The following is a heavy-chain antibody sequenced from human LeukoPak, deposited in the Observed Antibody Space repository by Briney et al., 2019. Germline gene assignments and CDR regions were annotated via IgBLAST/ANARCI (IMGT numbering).Heavy chain of an antibody. Sequence: GGSLRLSCAASGFTFSRYGMHWVRQAPGKGLVWVAVISYDGTNQYYADSVKGRFTISRDNSQNTLHLQMNSLRAEDTAVYYCAKDRYSSGWASAFDIWGQGTMVTVSS. CDR3: AKDRYSSGWASAFDI. J-gene: IGHJ3*02. D-gene: IGHD6-19*01. V-gene: IGHV3-30*18. CDR2: ISYDGTNQ. CDR1: GFTFSRYG.